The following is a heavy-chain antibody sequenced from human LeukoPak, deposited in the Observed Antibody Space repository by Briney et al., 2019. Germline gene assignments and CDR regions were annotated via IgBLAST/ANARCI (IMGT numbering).Heavy chain of an antibody. V-gene: IGHV3-20*04. D-gene: IGHD5-18*01. J-gene: IGHJ6*02. CDR2: INWNGGSR. Sequence: PGGSLRLSCAASGFTFDDYGMSWVRQAPGKGLEWVSGINWNGGSRGYADSVKGRFTISRDNSKNTLYLQMNSLRAEDTAVYYCAKDPSGYSLIGYGMDVWGQGTTVTVSS. CDR1: GFTFDDYG. CDR3: AKDPSGYSLIGYGMDV.